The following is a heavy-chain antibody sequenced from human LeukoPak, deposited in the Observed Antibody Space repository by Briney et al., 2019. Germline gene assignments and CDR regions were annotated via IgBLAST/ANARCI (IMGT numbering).Heavy chain of an antibody. Sequence: GGSLRLSCAVSGFIFSNYPMRWVRQAPGKGLEWVAAISYDGSNKYYADSVKGRFTISRDNAKNSLYLQMNSLRAEDTAVYYCASQTVLRFLEWISYYYYGMDVWGQGTTVTVSS. CDR2: ISYDGSNK. CDR3: ASQTVLRFLEWISYYYYGMDV. J-gene: IGHJ6*02. D-gene: IGHD3-3*01. V-gene: IGHV3-30-3*01. CDR1: GFIFSNYP.